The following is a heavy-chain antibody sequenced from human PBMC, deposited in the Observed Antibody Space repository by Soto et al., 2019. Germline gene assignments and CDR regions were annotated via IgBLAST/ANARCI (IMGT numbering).Heavy chain of an antibody. V-gene: IGHV3-33*01. J-gene: IGHJ4*02. CDR2: IRYDGTNT. CDR1: GFTFSNHG. CDR3: GRESSSGRRDRIDN. Sequence: QVNLVESGGGVVQPGRSLRLSCAASGFTFSNHGMHWVRQAPGKGLEWVTVIRYDGTNTFYADSVKGRFTISRDISENTVFLQMNSLRAEDTAVYYCGRESSSGRRDRIDNWGQGTLVTVSS. D-gene: IGHD6-19*01.